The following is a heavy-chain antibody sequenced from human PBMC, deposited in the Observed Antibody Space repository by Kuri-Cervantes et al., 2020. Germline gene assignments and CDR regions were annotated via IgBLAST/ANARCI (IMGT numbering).Heavy chain of an antibody. CDR1: GGSISSYY. CDR3: AKAHSSTWPLDI. D-gene: IGHD6-13*01. V-gene: IGHV4-59*01. CDR2: IYYSGST. Sequence: ESLKISCTVSGGSISSYYWSWIRQPPGKGLEWIGYIYYSGSTNYNPSLKSRVTISVDTSKNQFSLKLSSVTAADTAVYYCAKAHSSTWPLDIWGQGTLVTVSS. J-gene: IGHJ4*02.